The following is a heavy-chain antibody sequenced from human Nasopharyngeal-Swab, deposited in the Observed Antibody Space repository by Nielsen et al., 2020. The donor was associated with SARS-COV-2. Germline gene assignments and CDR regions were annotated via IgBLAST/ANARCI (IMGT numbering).Heavy chain of an antibody. J-gene: IGHJ6*02. CDR3: ARDYYDSSGYSDYGMDV. D-gene: IGHD3-22*01. Sequence: GGSLRLSCAASGFTFSSYAMHWVRQAPGKGLEWVAVISYDGSNKYYADSVEGRFTISRDNSKNTLYLQMNSLRAEDTAVYYCARDYYDSSGYSDYGMDVWGQGTTVTVSS. V-gene: IGHV3-30-3*01. CDR2: ISYDGSNK. CDR1: GFTFSSYA.